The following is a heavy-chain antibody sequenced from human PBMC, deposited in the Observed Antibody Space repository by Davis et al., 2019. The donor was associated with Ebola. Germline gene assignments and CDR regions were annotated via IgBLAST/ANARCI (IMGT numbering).Heavy chain of an antibody. V-gene: IGHV1-3*01. CDR1: GYTFSNYA. Sequence: ASVKVSCKASGYTFSNYAIHWVRQAPGQRLEWMGWINAGNGNTKYSQKFQARVTITRDTSASTAYIELSSLRSEDTAVYYCASPREGWCDYWGQGTLVTVSS. J-gene: IGHJ4*02. D-gene: IGHD2-21*01. CDR3: ASPREGWCDY. CDR2: INAGNGNT.